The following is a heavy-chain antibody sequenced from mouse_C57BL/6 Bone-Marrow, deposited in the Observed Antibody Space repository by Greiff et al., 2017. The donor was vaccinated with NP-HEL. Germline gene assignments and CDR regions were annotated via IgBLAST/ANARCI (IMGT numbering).Heavy chain of an antibody. CDR1: GYAFSSSW. Sequence: VQLQQSGPELVKPGASVKISCKASGYAFSSSWMNWVKQRPGKGLEWIGRIYPGDGDTNYNGKFKGKATLTADKSSSTAYMQLSSLTSEDSAVYFCARTPAFHYTMDYWGQGTSVTVSS. V-gene: IGHV1-82*01. J-gene: IGHJ4*01. CDR2: IYPGDGDT. CDR3: ARTPAFHYTMDY.